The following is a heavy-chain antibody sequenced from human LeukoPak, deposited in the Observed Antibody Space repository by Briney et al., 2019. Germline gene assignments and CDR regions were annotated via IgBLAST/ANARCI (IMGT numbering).Heavy chain of an antibody. V-gene: IGHV3-66*01. CDR2: IYSGGST. CDR1: EFTVSSNY. J-gene: IGHJ4*02. D-gene: IGHD3-3*02. Sequence: PGGSLRLSCKAAEFTVSSNYMSWVRHAPGKGLERVSLIYSGGSTYYVDSVKGRFTVSRDTSRDTLYLQMNSLRAEDTAIYYCARIGGISKGDYWGQGTLVTVSS. CDR3: ARIGGISKGDY.